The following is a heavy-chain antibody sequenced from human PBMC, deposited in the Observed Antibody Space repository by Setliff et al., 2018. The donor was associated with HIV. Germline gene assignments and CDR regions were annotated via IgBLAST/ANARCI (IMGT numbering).Heavy chain of an antibody. CDR3: ARAVVNSNFYYYMDV. V-gene: IGHV3-49*04. CDR2: IRRNTYGGTT. Sequence: GGSLRLSCAASGLTLGDYGMVWVRQAPGKGLEWLGFIRRNTYGGTTEYAASLEGRFTISRDDSKNVAYLQMNSLKTEDSAVYYCARAVVNSNFYYYMDVWGKGTTVTVSS. D-gene: IGHD2-15*01. CDR1: GLTLGDYG. J-gene: IGHJ6*03.